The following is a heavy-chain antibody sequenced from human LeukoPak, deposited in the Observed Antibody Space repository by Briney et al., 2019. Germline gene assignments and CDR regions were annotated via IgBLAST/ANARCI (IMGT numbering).Heavy chain of an antibody. CDR3: ARDIEVYDGSGNDY. D-gene: IGHD3-22*01. V-gene: IGHV3-21*01. CDR2: ISSSRSYI. Sequence: PGGSLRLSCAASGFTFATETMNWVRQAPGKGLEWVSSISSSRSYIYYADSVKGRFSISRDNAKNSLYLQMNSLRAEDTAVYYCARDIEVYDGSGNDYWGQGTVVTVSS. CDR1: GFTFATET. J-gene: IGHJ4*02.